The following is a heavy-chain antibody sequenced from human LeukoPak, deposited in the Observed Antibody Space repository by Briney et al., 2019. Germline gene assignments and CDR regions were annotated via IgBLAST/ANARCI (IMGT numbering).Heavy chain of an antibody. CDR2: IYTSGST. Sequence: SETLSLTCTVSSGSISSYYWSWIRQPAGKGLEWIGRIYTSGSTNYNPSLKSRVTMSVDTSKNQFSLKLSSVTAADTAVYYCARDIRGYSYGYSFDYWGQGTLVTVSS. CDR3: ARDIRGYSYGYSFDY. V-gene: IGHV4-4*07. J-gene: IGHJ4*02. CDR1: SGSISSYY. D-gene: IGHD5-18*01.